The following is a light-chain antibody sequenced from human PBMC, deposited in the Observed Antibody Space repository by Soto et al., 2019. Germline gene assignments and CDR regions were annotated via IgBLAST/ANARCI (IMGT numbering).Light chain of an antibody. CDR1: QSINKF. V-gene: IGKV1-39*01. CDR3: QQSYSPPPVT. Sequence: DIQMTQSPSSLSASVGDRVTITCRASQSINKFLNWYQQKPGKAPKLLIYDASSLQSGVPSRFSGRGSGTDFALTISSLQPEDFATYYCQQSYSPPPVTFGQGTRLEIK. CDR2: DAS. J-gene: IGKJ5*01.